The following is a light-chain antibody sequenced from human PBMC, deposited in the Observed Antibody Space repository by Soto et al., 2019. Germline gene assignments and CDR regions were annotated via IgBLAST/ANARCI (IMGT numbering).Light chain of an antibody. J-gene: IGLJ1*01. V-gene: IGLV2-11*01. CDR1: NNDIGGFPY. CDR3: TSYTGDDFTFV. Sequence: QSVLTQPRSVSGSPGQSVTISCTGTNNDIGGFPYVSWYQQVPGKAPKLIIFEVSKRPLGVPDRFSGSKSGNTASLIVSGLQPDDEAEYHCTSYTGDDFTFVFGTGTKLTVL. CDR2: EVS.